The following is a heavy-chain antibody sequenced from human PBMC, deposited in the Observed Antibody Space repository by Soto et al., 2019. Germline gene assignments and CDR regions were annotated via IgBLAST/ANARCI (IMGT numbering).Heavy chain of an antibody. CDR2: INGYNGNT. Sequence: ASVKVSCKASGYTFSTYGISWVRQAPGQGLEWMGWINGYNGNTNYAPKLQGRITMTTDTSTTTAYMELRSLRSDDTAVYYCARDVAVAGTDDYWGQGTLVTVSS. D-gene: IGHD6-19*01. J-gene: IGHJ4*02. CDR1: GYTFSTYG. CDR3: ARDVAVAGTDDY. V-gene: IGHV1-18*01.